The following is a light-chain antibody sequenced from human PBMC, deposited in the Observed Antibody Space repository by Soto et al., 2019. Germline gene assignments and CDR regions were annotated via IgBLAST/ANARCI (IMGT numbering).Light chain of an antibody. J-gene: IGKJ1*01. CDR3: QQYNNWRGT. CDR2: GAS. V-gene: IGKV3-15*01. Sequence: EIVITQSPTTPSVSPGGRATLSRRARQSVSSHLARYQQKPGQAPRPLLHGASTRATGYPARFRGSGSGTEFTLTISSLQSEDFAVYYCQQYNNWRGTFGQGTKVDI. CDR1: QSVSSH.